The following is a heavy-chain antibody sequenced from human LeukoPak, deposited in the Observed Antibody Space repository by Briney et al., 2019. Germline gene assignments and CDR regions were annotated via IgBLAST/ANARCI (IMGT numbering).Heavy chain of an antibody. D-gene: IGHD3-10*01. CDR3: ARFYYASGRANDY. J-gene: IGHJ4*02. V-gene: IGHV3-7*01. Sequence: GGSLRLSCAASGFIFTSYWMSWVRQAPGKGLEWVANIKQDGSEKFYVDSVKGRFTISRDNAKNSLSLQMNSLRAEDTAVYYCARFYYASGRANDYWGQGILVTVSS. CDR1: GFIFTSYW. CDR2: IKQDGSEK.